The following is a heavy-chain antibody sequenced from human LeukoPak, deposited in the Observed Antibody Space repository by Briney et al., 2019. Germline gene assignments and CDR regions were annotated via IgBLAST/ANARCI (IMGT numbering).Heavy chain of an antibody. Sequence: SVNVSCKPSGGTFSRYAISWVRQAAGQGLAWMGGIIPMFGIANYAQKFQGRVTITADESTSTAYMELSSLRSEDTAVYYCARDRPYTGGWRGFDYWGQGTLVTVSS. J-gene: IGHJ4*02. CDR2: IIPMFGIA. V-gene: IGHV1-69*13. CDR3: ARDRPYTGGWRGFDY. CDR1: GGTFSRYA. D-gene: IGHD6-19*01.